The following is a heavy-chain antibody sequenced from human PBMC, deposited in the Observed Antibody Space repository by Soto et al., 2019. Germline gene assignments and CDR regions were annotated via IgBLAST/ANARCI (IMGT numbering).Heavy chain of an antibody. CDR1: GYTFTRYF. V-gene: IGHV1-46*03. CDR3: ASGLGDCSSTSCYFGYSDY. D-gene: IGHD2-2*01. J-gene: IGHJ4*02. Sequence: QVQLVQSGAEVKKPGASVKVSCKASGYTFTRYFIQWVRQAPGQGLEWMGIINSSGGSIFFAQKFPCRVTMTRDTSTSTVYMELSSLRSEDTAVYYCASGLGDCSSTSCYFGYSDYWGQGTLVTVSS. CDR2: INSSGGSI.